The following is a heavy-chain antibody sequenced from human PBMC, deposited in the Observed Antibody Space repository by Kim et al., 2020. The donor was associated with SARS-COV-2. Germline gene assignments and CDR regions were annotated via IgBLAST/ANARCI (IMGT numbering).Heavy chain of an antibody. J-gene: IGHJ4*01. CDR2: ISYDGSNK. D-gene: IGHD5-12*01. Sequence: GGSLRLSCAASGFTFSSYGMHWVRQAPGKGLEWVAVISYDGSNKYYADSVKGRFTISRDNSKNTLYLQMNSLRAEDTAVYYCAKDLGMATILGPFGYWG. V-gene: IGHV3-30*18. CDR3: AKDLGMATILGPFGY. CDR1: GFTFSSYG.